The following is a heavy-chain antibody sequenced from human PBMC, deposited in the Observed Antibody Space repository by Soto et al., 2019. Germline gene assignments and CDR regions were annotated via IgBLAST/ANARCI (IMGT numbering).Heavy chain of an antibody. CDR1: GGTFSSYT. D-gene: IGHD3-16*02. V-gene: IGHV1-69*02. CDR2: IIPILGIA. CDR3: ARERIMITFGGVIVYPGMDV. J-gene: IGHJ6*02. Sequence: SVKVSCKASGGTFSSYTISWVRQAPGQGLEWMGRIIPILGIANYAQKLQGRVTMTTDTSTSTAYMELRSLRSDDTAVYYCARERIMITFGGVIVYPGMDVRGQGTTVTVSS.